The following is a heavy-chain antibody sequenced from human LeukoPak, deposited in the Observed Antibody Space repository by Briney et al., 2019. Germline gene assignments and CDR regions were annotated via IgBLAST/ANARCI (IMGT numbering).Heavy chain of an antibody. CDR2: VNAGNGNT. Sequence: AASVKVSCKASGYTFTNYPMHWVRQAPGQRLEWMGWVNAGNGNTKYSQNFLGRVTITSDTSATTAYMELSSLRSEDTAVYYCARSAKGDILTGFYAMDVWGQGTTVTVSS. CDR1: GYTFTNYP. V-gene: IGHV1-3*01. J-gene: IGHJ6*02. CDR3: ARSAKGDILTGFYAMDV. D-gene: IGHD3-9*01.